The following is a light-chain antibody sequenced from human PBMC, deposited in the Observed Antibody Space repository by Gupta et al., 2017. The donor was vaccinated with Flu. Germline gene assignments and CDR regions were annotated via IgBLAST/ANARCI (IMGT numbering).Light chain of an antibody. CDR2: QDS. V-gene: IGKV2-30*01. Sequence: APLGLPASIADRATLTRVASDGNTSWHWLQQKPRQTPRSLIIQDSYRLSGVPDRIISSGSGTNFSLIIISGVAEDVGIYFCSQGSHWPWAFGQGTTVEIK. CDR3: SQGSHWPWA. CDR1: LTRVASDGNTS. J-gene: IGKJ1*01.